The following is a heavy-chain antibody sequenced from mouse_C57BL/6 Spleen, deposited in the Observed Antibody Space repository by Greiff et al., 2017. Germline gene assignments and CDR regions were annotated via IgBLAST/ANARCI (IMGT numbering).Heavy chain of an antibody. V-gene: IGHV5-17*01. D-gene: IGHD1-1*01. J-gene: IGHJ3*01. CDR1: GFTFSDYG. CDR2: ISSGSSTI. Sequence: EVKLMESGGGLVKPGGSLKLSCAASGFTFSDYGMHWVRQAPEKGLAWVAYISSGSSTIYYADTVKGRFHISRDNAKNTLFLQKTSLRSEYTAMYYCTRSYYCGSSYVFAYWGQVTLVTVSA. CDR3: TRSYYCGSSYVFAY.